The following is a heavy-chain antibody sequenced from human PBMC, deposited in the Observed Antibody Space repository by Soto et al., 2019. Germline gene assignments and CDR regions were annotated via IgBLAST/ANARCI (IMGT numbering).Heavy chain of an antibody. J-gene: IGHJ4*02. D-gene: IGHD3-3*01. CDR2: ISAYNGNT. Sequence: ASVKFSGKASVYTFTRYCISWVRHAPGQGLEWMGWISAYNGNTNYAQKLQGRVTMTTDTSTSTAYMELRSLRSDDTAVYYCARDHRGEYDFWSGYFDYWGQGTLVTVSS. V-gene: IGHV1-18*01. CDR1: VYTFTRYC. CDR3: ARDHRGEYDFWSGYFDY.